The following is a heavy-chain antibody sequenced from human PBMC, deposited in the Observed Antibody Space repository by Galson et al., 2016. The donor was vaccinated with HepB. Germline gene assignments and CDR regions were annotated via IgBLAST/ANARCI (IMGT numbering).Heavy chain of an antibody. CDR1: GYRFTSYW. D-gene: IGHD1-14*01. J-gene: IGHJ4*02. CDR2: IHPGGSDF. Sequence: QSGAEVKKPGESLKISCQGSGYRFTSYWIGWVRQMPGKGLEWMGIIHPGGSDFRNNPSFQGQVSISADTSISTAYLQWSSLKASDPAMYYCARRPATTGAPFDYWGQGTLVAVSS. V-gene: IGHV5-51*01. CDR3: ARRPATTGAPFDY.